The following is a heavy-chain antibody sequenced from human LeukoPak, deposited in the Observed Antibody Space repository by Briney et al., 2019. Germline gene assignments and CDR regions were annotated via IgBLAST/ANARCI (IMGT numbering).Heavy chain of an antibody. CDR2: IIPILGIA. D-gene: IGHD2-2*01. Sequence: GASVKVSCKASGGTFSSYAISWVRQAPGQGLEWMGRIIPILGIANYAQKFQGRVTITADKSTSTAYMELSSLRSEDTAVYYCASPLGDCSSTSCYGSDYWGQGTLVTVSS. V-gene: IGHV1-69*04. CDR3: ASPLGDCSSTSCYGSDY. CDR1: GGTFSSYA. J-gene: IGHJ4*02.